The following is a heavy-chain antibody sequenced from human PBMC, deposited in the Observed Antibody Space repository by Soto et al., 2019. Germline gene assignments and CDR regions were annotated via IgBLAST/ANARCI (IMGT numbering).Heavy chain of an antibody. V-gene: IGHV3-23*01. J-gene: IGHJ6*02. CDR3: AREPGGEYTYGSYYYFFHGMDV. CDR1: GFTFSSYA. D-gene: IGHD5-18*01. Sequence: PGGSLRLSCAASGFTFSSYAMSWVRQAPGKGLEWVSAISGSGGSTYYADSVKGRFTISRDNSKNTLYLQMNSLRAEDTALYYCAREPGGEYTYGSYYYFFHGMDVWGQGTTVTVSS. CDR2: ISGSGGST.